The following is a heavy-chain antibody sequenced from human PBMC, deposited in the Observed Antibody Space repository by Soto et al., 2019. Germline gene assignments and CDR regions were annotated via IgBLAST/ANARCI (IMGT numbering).Heavy chain of an antibody. CDR1: GFTFSDSY. D-gene: IGHD3-10*01. Sequence: QEQLVESGGGLVQPGGSLRLSCAASGFTFSDSYMSWVRQAPGKGLEWVAYISGSSGYTGYADSVKGRFTISRDNAKKSLYLQMNSLRAEDTAVYYCAKDRGGYGPPDVWGQGTTVTVSS. V-gene: IGHV3-11*06. J-gene: IGHJ6*02. CDR3: AKDRGGYGPPDV. CDR2: ISGSSGYT.